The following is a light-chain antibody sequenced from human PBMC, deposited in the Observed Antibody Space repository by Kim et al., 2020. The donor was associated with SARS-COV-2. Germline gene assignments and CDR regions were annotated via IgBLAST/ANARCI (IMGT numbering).Light chain of an antibody. CDR2: GKN. Sequence: SSELTQDPAVSVALGQTVRITCQGDSLRIYYATWYQQKPGQAPVLVIYGKNKRPSGIPDRFSGSSSGNTASLTITGAQAEDEADYYCNSRDNSGNHPFGGGTKLPVL. V-gene: IGLV3-19*01. J-gene: IGLJ2*01. CDR1: SLRIYY. CDR3: NSRDNSGNHP.